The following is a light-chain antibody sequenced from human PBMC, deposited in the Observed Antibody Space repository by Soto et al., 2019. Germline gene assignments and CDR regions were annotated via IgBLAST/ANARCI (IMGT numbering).Light chain of an antibody. Sequence: EIVMTTQSPATLSVSPGEGATLSCRASQSVSSNLAWYQQKPGQAPRLLIYGASTRATDIPARFSGGGSGTEFTLTISSLQSEDFAVYYCQQYNNWPLTFGQGTKLEIK. V-gene: IGKV3-15*01. J-gene: IGKJ2*01. CDR3: QQYNNWPLT. CDR2: GAS. CDR1: QSVSSN.